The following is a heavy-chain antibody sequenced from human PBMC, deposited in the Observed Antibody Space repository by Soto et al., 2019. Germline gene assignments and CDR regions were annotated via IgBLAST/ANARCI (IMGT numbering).Heavy chain of an antibody. CDR3: AHTSSDNYYWFDS. Sequence: QITLKESGLTLVKSTQTLTLTCTFSGFSLSTSGVGVGWFRQPPGKALEWLTLIWWDDNKRYNPSLNSRLTLTTDTSKIQVVLTMTNMDPVDTGTFYCAHTSSDNYYWFDSWGQGTLVTVSS. D-gene: IGHD3-22*01. CDR1: GFSLSTSGVG. CDR2: IWWDDNK. V-gene: IGHV2-5*02. J-gene: IGHJ5*01.